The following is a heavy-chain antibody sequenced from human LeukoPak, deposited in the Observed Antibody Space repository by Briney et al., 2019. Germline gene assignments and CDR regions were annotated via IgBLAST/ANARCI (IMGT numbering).Heavy chain of an antibody. J-gene: IGHJ5*02. Sequence: SETLSLTCSVSGGSISSSSYYWGWIRQPPGKGLEWIGSIYHSGSTYYNPSLKSRVTISVDTSKNQFSLKLSSVTAADTAVYYCARDPYSGSYAHWFDPWGQGTLVTVSS. CDR3: ARDPYSGSYAHWFDP. D-gene: IGHD1-26*01. V-gene: IGHV4-39*07. CDR2: IYHSGST. CDR1: GGSISSSSYY.